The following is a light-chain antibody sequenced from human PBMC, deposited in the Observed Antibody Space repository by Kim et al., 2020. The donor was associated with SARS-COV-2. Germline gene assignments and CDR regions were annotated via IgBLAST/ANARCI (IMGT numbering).Light chain of an antibody. CDR2: HDT. V-gene: IGLV3-21*04. J-gene: IGLJ2*01. Sequence: SYELTQPPSVSVAPGETARMTCGGTNIGSKRVHWYRQMPGQAPVLVIYHDTDRPSGIPERLSGSKSGDTAPLTINMVVAGDEADYYCQVWDKGSDHLVFG. CDR3: QVWDKGSDHLV. CDR1: NIGSKR.